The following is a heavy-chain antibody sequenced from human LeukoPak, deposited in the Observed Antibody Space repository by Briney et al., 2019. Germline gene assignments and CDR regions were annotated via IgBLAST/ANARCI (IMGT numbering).Heavy chain of an antibody. V-gene: IGHV4-59*01. CDR3: ARGWVRDYYDY. CDR2: IYYSGGT. D-gene: IGHD3-10*01. CDR1: GGSISSYY. Sequence: KPSETLSLTCTVSGGSISSYYWSWIRQPPGKGLGWIGYIYYSGGTNYNPSLKSRVTISVDTSKNQFSLKLSSVTAADTAVYYCARGWVRDYYDYWGQGTLVTVSS. J-gene: IGHJ4*02.